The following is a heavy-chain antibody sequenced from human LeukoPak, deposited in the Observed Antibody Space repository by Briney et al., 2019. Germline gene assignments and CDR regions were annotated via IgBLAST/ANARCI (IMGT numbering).Heavy chain of an antibody. CDR2: IKQDGSEK. D-gene: IGHD4-17*01. V-gene: IGHV3-7*01. CDR3: AREMYGDSYYYYYYGMDV. CDR1: GFTFSSYW. Sequence: GGSLRLSCEASGFTFSSYWMSWVRQAPGKGLEWVANIKQDGSEKYYVDSVKGRFTISRDNAKNSLYLQMNSLRAEDTAVYYCAREMYGDSYYYYYYGMDVWGQGTTVTVSS. J-gene: IGHJ6*02.